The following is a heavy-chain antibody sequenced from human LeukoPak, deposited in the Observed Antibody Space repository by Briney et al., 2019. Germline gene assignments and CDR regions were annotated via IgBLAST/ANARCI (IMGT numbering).Heavy chain of an antibody. CDR1: GGSFSGYY. V-gene: IGHV4-34*01. CDR3: ASPHY. CDR2: IKHSGST. Sequence: TSETLSLTCAVYGGSFSGYYWSWIRQPPGKGLEWIGEIKHSGSTNYNPSLKSRVTISVDTSKNQFSLKLSSVTAADTAVYYCASPHYWGQGTLVTVSS. J-gene: IGHJ4*02.